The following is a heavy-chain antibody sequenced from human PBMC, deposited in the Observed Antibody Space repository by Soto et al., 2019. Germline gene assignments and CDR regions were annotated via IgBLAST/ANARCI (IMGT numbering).Heavy chain of an antibody. Sequence: QVQLVQSGAEVKKPGASVKVSCKASGYTFTSYGISWVRQAPGQGLEWMGWISAYNGNTNYAQKLQGRVTMTTDTTTSTAYMEVRSLRSDDTAVYYCASGVGLTPHYYYYGMDVWGQGTTVTVSS. CDR2: ISAYNGNT. CDR1: GYTFTSYG. CDR3: ASGVGLTPHYYYYGMDV. V-gene: IGHV1-18*01. J-gene: IGHJ6*02.